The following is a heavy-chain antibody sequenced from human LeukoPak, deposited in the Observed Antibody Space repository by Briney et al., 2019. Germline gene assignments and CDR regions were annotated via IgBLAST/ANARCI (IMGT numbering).Heavy chain of an antibody. CDR3: AKEGGYSYGHFDY. Sequence: SLRLSCAASGFTFDDYAMHWVRQAPGKGLEWVSGISWNSGSIGYADSVKGRFTISRDNAKNSLYLQMNSLRAKDTALYYCAKEGGYSYGHFDYWGQGTLVTVSS. V-gene: IGHV3-9*01. CDR1: GFTFDDYA. D-gene: IGHD5-18*01. CDR2: ISWNSGSI. J-gene: IGHJ4*02.